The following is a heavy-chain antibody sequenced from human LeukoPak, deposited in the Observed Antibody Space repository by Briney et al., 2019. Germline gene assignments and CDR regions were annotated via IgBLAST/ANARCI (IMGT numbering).Heavy chain of an antibody. CDR2: MNPNSGNT. V-gene: IGHV1-8*01. CDR1: GYTFSTYD. D-gene: IGHD3-10*01. J-gene: IGHJ6*03. Sequence: ASVKVSCKASGYTFSTYDINWVRQATGQGLEWMGWMNPNSGNTGYAQKFQGRVTMTRNTSISTAYMELSSLRSEDTAVYYCARGGVVRGVTRNYSMDVWGKGTTVTISS. CDR3: ARGGVVRGVTRNYSMDV.